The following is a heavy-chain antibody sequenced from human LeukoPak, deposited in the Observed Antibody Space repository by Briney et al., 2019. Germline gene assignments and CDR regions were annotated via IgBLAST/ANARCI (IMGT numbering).Heavy chain of an antibody. CDR1: GCSISSGRYY. CDR2: IYTSGST. CDR3: ARCRITMVRGVISGWFDP. D-gene: IGHD3-10*01. V-gene: IGHV4-61*02. J-gene: IGHJ5*02. Sequence: SQTLSLTCTVSGCSISSGRYYWSWIGQPAGKELEWIGRIYTSGSTNYNPSLKSRVTISVDTSKNQFSLKLSSVTAADTAVYYCARCRITMVRGVISGWFDPWGQGTLVTVSS.